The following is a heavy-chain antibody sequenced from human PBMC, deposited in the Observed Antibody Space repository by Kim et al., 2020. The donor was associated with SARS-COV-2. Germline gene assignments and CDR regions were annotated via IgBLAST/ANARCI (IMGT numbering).Heavy chain of an antibody. CDR1: GFTFSSYW. V-gene: IGHV3-7*03. CDR3: ARDCSSTSCHDNDY. Sequence: GGSLRLSCAASGFTFSSYWMSWVRQAPGKGLEWVANIKQDGSEKYYVDSVKGRFTISRDNAKKSLYLQMNSLRAEDTAVYYCARDCSSTSCHDNDYWGQGTLVTVSS. CDR2: IKQDGSEK. J-gene: IGHJ4*02. D-gene: IGHD2-2*01.